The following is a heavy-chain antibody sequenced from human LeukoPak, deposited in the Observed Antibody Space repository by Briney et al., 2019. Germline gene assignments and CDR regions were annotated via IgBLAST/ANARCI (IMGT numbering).Heavy chain of an antibody. CDR3: IRSNGWPDY. CDR2: INHDGSDT. V-gene: IGHV3-74*01. CDR1: GFTFSSHW. J-gene: IGHJ4*02. Sequence: GGSLRLSCAVSGFTFSSHWMHWVRQAPGKGLVGVSRINHDGSDTIYADSVKGRFTIPRDNTKNTLYLQMNSLRAEDTAVYYCIRSNGWPDYWGQGTLVTVSS. D-gene: IGHD6-19*01.